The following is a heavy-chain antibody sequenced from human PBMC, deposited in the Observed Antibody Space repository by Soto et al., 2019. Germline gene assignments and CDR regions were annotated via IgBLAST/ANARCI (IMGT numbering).Heavy chain of an antibody. V-gene: IGHV4-61*01. CDR2: IYYSGST. CDR3: ARRTGDNWFDP. J-gene: IGHJ5*02. CDR1: GGSVSSGSYY. Sequence: QVQLQESGPGLVKPSETLSLTCTVSGGSVSSGSYYWSWIRQPPGKGLEWIGYIYYSGSTNYNPSLKGRVTISVDTSKNQFSLKLSSVTAADTAVYYCARRTGDNWFDPWGEGPLVTVSS. D-gene: IGHD7-27*01.